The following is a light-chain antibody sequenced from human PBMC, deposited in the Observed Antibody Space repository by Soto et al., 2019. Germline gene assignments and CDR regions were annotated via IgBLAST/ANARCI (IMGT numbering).Light chain of an antibody. V-gene: IGKV3-20*01. J-gene: IGKJ1*01. CDR3: LQYGTPWWT. CDR1: QSVPANY. CDR2: GAS. Sequence: EIVLTQSPGTLSLSPGERVTLSCRASQSVPANYLAWYQQKPGQAPRLLIYGASNRATGIPDRFSGSGSGTDFTLTVSRLETEDFAVYYCLQYGTPWWTFGQGATVEIK.